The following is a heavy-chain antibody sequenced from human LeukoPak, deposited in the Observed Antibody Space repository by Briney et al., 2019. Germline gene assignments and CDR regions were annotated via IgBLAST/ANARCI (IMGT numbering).Heavy chain of an antibody. V-gene: IGHV3-48*02. D-gene: IGHD2-21*01. CDR3: AKGSAYYSSWFDS. CDR2: ISSGAGTT. J-gene: IGHJ5*01. CDR1: GFTFSSYS. Sequence: GRSLRLSCAASGFTFSSYSMNWVRQAPGKGLEWVSYISSGAGTTYYADSVKGRFTISRDNAKNSLDLQMNSPRDEDTAVYFCAKGSAYYSSWFDSWGQGTLVTVSS.